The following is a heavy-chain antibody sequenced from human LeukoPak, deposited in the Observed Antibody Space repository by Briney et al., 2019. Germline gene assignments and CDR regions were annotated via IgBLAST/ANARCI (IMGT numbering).Heavy chain of an antibody. CDR1: GFTFSRGA. CDR3: ARWADGTAAFDY. V-gene: IGHV3-30*04. J-gene: IGHJ4*02. Sequence: GGSLRLSCAASGFTFSRGAMHWVRQAPGKGLEWVALMSHDGGNKYYADSVKGRFTISRDISKNTLYLQMNSLGPEDTAVFYCARWADGTAAFDYWGQGTLVTVSS. CDR2: MSHDGGNK. D-gene: IGHD2-8*02.